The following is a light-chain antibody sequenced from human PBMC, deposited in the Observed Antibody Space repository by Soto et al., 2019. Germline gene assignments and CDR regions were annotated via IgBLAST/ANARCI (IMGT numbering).Light chain of an antibody. CDR1: SGHSSYA. CDR2: LNNDGSH. Sequence: QSVLTQSPSASASLGASVKLTCTLSSGHSSYAIAWHQQQPEKGPRYVMKLNNDGSHSKGDGIPDRFSGSSSGAERHLTISSLQSEDEADYYCQTWGTAIVFGGGTQLTVL. V-gene: IGLV4-69*01. J-gene: IGLJ2*01. CDR3: QTWGTAIV.